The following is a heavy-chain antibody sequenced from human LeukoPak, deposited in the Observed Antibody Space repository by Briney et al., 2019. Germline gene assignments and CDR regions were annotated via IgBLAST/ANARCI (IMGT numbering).Heavy chain of an antibody. CDR2: ISGSGGST. Sequence: KAGGSLRLSCAASGFTFSSYAMSWVRQAPGKGLEWVSAISGSGGSTYYADSVKGRFTISRDNSKNTLYLQMNSLRAEDTAVYYCAKSPIVVVPAAGYYFDYWGQGTLVTVSS. J-gene: IGHJ4*02. D-gene: IGHD2-2*01. CDR3: AKSPIVVVPAAGYYFDY. V-gene: IGHV3-23*01. CDR1: GFTFSSYA.